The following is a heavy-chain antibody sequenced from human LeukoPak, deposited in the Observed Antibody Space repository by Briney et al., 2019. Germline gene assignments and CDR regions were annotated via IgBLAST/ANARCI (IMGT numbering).Heavy chain of an antibody. D-gene: IGHD6-6*01. V-gene: IGHV3-74*01. CDR1: GFTLSSYW. Sequence: GGSLRLSCAASGFTLSSYWMHWVRHAPGKGLVWVSRINSDGSSTSYADSVKGRFTISRDNAKNTLYLQMNSLRAEDTAVYYCARGGSSSSKNWFDPWGQGTLVTVSS. CDR2: INSDGSST. CDR3: ARGGSSSSKNWFDP. J-gene: IGHJ5*02.